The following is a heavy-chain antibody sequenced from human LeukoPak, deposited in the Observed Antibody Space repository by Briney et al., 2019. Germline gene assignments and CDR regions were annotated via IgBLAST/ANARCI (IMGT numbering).Heavy chain of an antibody. V-gene: IGHV4-4*07. CDR1: GGSISSYD. Sequence: SETLSLTCTVSGGSISSYDWSWIRQPAGKGLEWIGRIYNSGSTNYNPSLKSRVTISVDTSKNQFSLKLSSVTAADTAVYYCAREAYCGGACYSGFDYWGQGTLVTVSS. CDR2: IYNSGST. D-gene: IGHD2-21*02. J-gene: IGHJ4*02. CDR3: AREAYCGGACYSGFDY.